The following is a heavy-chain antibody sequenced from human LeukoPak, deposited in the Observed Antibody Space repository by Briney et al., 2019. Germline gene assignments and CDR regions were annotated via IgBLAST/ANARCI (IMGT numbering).Heavy chain of an antibody. Sequence: SETLSLTCTVSGGSISSSSYYWGWIRQPPGKGLEWIGSIYYSGSTYYNPSLKSRVTISVDTSKNQFSLKLSSVTAADTAVYYCARGATVVTLRGLYYFDYWGQGTLVTVSS. CDR2: IYYSGST. V-gene: IGHV4-39*07. CDR1: GGSISSSSYY. J-gene: IGHJ4*02. CDR3: ARGATVVTLRGLYYFDY. D-gene: IGHD4-23*01.